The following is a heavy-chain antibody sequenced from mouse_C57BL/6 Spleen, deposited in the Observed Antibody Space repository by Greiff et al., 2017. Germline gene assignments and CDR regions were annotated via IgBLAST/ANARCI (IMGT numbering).Heavy chain of an antibody. CDR2: ISDGGSYT. CDR1: GFTFSSYA. J-gene: IGHJ2*01. CDR3: ARPYYYGSSDYFDY. V-gene: IGHV5-4*03. D-gene: IGHD1-1*01. Sequence: DVMLVESGGGLVKPGGSLKLSCAASGFTFSSYAMSWVRQTPEKRLEWVATISDGGSYTYYPDNVKGRFTISRDNAKNNLYLQMSHLKSEDTAMYYCARPYYYGSSDYFDYWGQGTTLTVSS.